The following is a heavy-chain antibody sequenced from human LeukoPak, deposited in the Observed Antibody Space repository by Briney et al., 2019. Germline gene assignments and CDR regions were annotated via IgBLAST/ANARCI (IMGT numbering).Heavy chain of an antibody. V-gene: IGHV3-30*04. D-gene: IGHD2-2*01. Sequence: GGSLRRSCAASGFTFRSYAMHGVRQARGKGLEWVAVISYDGSNKYYADSVKGRFTISRDNSKNTLYLQMNSLRAEDTAVYYCARGVVPAAYYYYGMDVWGKGTTVTVSS. CDR2: ISYDGSNK. CDR3: ARGVVPAAYYYYGMDV. CDR1: GFTFRSYA. J-gene: IGHJ6*04.